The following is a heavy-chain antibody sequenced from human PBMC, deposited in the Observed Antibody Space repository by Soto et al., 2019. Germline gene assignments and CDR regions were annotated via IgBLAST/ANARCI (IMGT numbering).Heavy chain of an antibody. CDR1: KSNLKNYA. Sequence: EVLLSESGGGPVQPGGPRGLSGEDGKSNLKNYAMAGVGRGPGKGRDWVSALTDTGGSTYYAASVKGRFTISRDNSRNTLFLQMDRLRVDDTAVYYCAKIKGAITFLHFDTWGQGTLVTVSS. V-gene: IGHV3-23*01. J-gene: IGHJ4*02. D-gene: IGHD3-16*01. CDR3: AKIKGAITFLHFDT. CDR2: LTDTGGST.